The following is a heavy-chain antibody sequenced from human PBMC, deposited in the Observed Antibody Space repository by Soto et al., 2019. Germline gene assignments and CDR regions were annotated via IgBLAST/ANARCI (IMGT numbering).Heavy chain of an antibody. J-gene: IGHJ4*02. CDR2: IYYSGST. CDR1: GGSISSGGYY. Sequence: SETPSLTCTVSGGSISSGGYYWSWIRQHPGKGLEWIGYIYYSGSTYYNPSLKSRVTISVDTSKNQFSLKLSSVTAADTAVYYCARVLKQLVPYGDYYFDYWGQGTLVTVSS. CDR3: ARVLKQLVPYGDYYFDY. D-gene: IGHD4-17*01. V-gene: IGHV4-31*03.